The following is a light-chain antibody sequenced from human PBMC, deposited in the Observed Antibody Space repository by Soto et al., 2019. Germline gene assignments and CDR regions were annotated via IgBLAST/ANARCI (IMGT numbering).Light chain of an antibody. J-gene: IGKJ1*01. V-gene: IGKV1-39*01. CDR3: QQSYSTTWT. CDR1: QGISTY. Sequence: IRMTQSPSSLSASTGDRVTITCRASQGISTYLNWYQQKPGKAPKLLIYAASNLQSGVPSRFSGSGSETDFTLTISSLQPEHFATYSCQQSYSTTWTFGQGTKVDIK. CDR2: AAS.